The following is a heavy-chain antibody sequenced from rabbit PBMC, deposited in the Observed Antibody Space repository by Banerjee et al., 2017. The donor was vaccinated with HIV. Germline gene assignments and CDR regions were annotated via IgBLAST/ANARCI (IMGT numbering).Heavy chain of an antibody. CDR2: INTSSGNT. J-gene: IGHJ4*01. D-gene: IGHD4-2*01. CDR3: ARDAGYAGSNL. Sequence: QEQLVESGGGLVTLGGSLKLSCKASGFSFTNKYVMCWVRQAPGKGLEWIACINTSSGNTVYASWAKGRFTISKTSSTTVTLQMTSLTAADTATYFCARDAGYAGSNLWGQGTLVTVS. V-gene: IGHV1S45*01. CDR1: GFSFTNKYV.